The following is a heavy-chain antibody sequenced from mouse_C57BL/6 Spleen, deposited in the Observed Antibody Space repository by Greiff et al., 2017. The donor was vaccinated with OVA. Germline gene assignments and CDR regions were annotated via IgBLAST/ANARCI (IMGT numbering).Heavy chain of an antibody. CDR2: IRNKANGYTT. CDR1: GFTFTNYY. J-gene: IGHJ3*01. V-gene: IGHV7-3*01. Sequence: EVQGVESGGGLVQPGGSLSLSCAASGFTFTNYYMSWVRQPPGKALEWLGFIRNKANGYTTEYSASVKGRFTITRDNSQRILYLQMNALRAEDSATYYCARYDYRAAWFAYWGQGTLVTVSA. CDR3: ARYDYRAAWFAY. D-gene: IGHD2-14*01.